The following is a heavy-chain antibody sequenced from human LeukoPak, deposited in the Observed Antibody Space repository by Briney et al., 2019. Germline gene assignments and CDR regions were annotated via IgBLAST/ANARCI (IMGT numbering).Heavy chain of an antibody. CDR2: IYSGGST. CDR3: AREWDDSSGYYNY. V-gene: IGHV3-53*01. J-gene: IGHJ4*02. Sequence: GGSLRLSCAASGFTVSGNYMSWARQAPGKGLEWVSVIYSGGSTYYADSVKGRFTISRDNSKNTLYLQMNSLRAEDTAVYYCAREWDDSSGYYNYWGQGTLVTVSS. D-gene: IGHD3-22*01. CDR1: GFTVSGNY.